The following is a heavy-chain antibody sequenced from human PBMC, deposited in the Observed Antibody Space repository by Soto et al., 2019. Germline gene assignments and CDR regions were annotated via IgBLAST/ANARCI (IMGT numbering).Heavy chain of an antibody. D-gene: IGHD6-13*01. CDR1: GFTFSSYS. V-gene: IGHV3-48*01. CDR2: ISSSSSTI. CDR3: ARDLGSSWYPEYFQQ. Sequence: EVQLVESGGGLVQPGGSLRLSCAASGFTFSSYSMNWVHQAPGKGLEWVSYISSSSSTIYYADSVKGRFTISRDNAKNSLYLQMNSLRAEDTAVYYCARDLGSSWYPEYFQQWGQGTLVTVSS. J-gene: IGHJ1*01.